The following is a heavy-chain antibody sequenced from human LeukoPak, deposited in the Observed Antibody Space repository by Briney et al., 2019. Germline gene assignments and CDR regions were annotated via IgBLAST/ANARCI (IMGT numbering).Heavy chain of an antibody. D-gene: IGHD4-17*01. CDR1: GGSISSYY. CDR3: ARVSWPPGTRWYYFDN. V-gene: IGHV4-59*01. Sequence: SETLSLTCIISGGSISSYYWSWIRQSPGKGLEWIGYVYYSGGTNYNPSLKSRGTISVDTSKNHFSFKLSSVTAADTAVYYCARVSWPPGTRWYYFDNWGQGTLVTVSS. CDR2: VYYSGGT. J-gene: IGHJ4*02.